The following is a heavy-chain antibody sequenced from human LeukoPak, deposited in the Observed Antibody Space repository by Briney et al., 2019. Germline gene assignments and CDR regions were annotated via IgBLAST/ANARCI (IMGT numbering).Heavy chain of an antibody. CDR2: IKQDGSEK. D-gene: IGHD1-26*01. CDR1: GFTLSRYW. CDR3: ARGLRLLGDFDY. J-gene: IGHJ4*02. Sequence: GGSLRLSCAGSGFTLSRYWMSWVRQAPGKGLEWVANIKQDGSEKHYVDSVEGRFTISRDDAKNSLYLQMNSLRVEDTAVYYCARGLRLLGDFDYWGQGTLVTVSS. V-gene: IGHV3-7*01.